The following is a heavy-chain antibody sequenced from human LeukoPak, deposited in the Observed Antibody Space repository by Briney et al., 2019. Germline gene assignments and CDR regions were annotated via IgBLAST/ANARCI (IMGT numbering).Heavy chain of an antibody. CDR3: ASGPYSSSWYVAY. D-gene: IGHD6-13*01. J-gene: IGHJ4*02. V-gene: IGHV4-30-2*01. CDR2: IYHSGST. CDR1: GGSISSGGYS. Sequence: SETLSLTCAVSGGSISSGGYSWSWIRQPPGKGLEWIGYIYHSGSTYYNPSLKSRVTISVDRSKNQFSLKPSSVTAADTAVYYCASGPYSSSWYVAYWGQGTLVTVSS.